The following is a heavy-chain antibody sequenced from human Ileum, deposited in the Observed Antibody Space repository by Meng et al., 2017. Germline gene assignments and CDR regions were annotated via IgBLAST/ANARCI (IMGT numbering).Heavy chain of an antibody. CDR3: ARLARFGETYGRSDY. Sequence: GESLKISCAASGFNFGIYEMNWVRQAPGKGLEWVSYISNSGDTVYFADSVRGRFTISRDNARNSLSLQLNSLRAEDTAIYYCARLARFGETYGRSDYWGQGTRVTVSS. D-gene: IGHD3-10*01. V-gene: IGHV3-48*03. J-gene: IGHJ4*02. CDR2: ISNSGDTV. CDR1: GFNFGIYE.